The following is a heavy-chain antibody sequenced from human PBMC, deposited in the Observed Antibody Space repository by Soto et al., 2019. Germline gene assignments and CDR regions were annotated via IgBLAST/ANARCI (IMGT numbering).Heavy chain of an antibody. D-gene: IGHD5-12*01. CDR1: GFTFSSYA. CDR2: ISYDGSNK. V-gene: IGHV3-30-3*01. J-gene: IGHJ6*02. CDR3: ARAPWLDKYYYYGMDV. Sequence: PGGSLRLSCAASGFTFSSYAMHWVRQAPGKGLEWVAVISYDGSNKYYADSVKGRFTISRDNSKNTLYLQMNSLRAEDTAVYYCARAPWLDKYYYYGMDVGGQGTTVTVSS.